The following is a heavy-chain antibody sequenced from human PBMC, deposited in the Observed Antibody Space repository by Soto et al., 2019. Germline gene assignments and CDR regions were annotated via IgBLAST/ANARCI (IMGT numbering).Heavy chain of an antibody. J-gene: IGHJ6*02. V-gene: IGHV3-7*01. CDR2: IKQDGSEK. D-gene: IGHD3-10*01. CDR1: GFTFSSYW. CDR3: ARGQYYGSGSYYPYYYYYGMDV. Sequence: GGSLRLSCAASGFTFSSYWMSWVRQAPGKGLEWVANIKQDGSEKYYVDSVKGRFTISRDNAKNSLYLQMNSLRAADTAVYYCARGQYYGSGSYYPYYYYYGMDVWGQGTTVTVSS.